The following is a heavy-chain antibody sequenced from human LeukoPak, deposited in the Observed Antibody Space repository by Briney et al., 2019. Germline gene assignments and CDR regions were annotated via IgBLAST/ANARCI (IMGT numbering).Heavy chain of an antibody. CDR1: GFTFSDAW. V-gene: IGHV3-7*01. D-gene: IGHD3-22*01. Sequence: GGSLRLSCVASGFTFSDAWMSWVRQAPGKGLEWVANIKQDGSEKYYVASVKGRFSISRDNAKNALFLQMNSLRAEDTAVYYCARYYYDSSGYYYDYYYGMDVWGQGTTVTVSS. J-gene: IGHJ6*02. CDR2: IKQDGSEK. CDR3: ARYYYDSSGYYYDYYYGMDV.